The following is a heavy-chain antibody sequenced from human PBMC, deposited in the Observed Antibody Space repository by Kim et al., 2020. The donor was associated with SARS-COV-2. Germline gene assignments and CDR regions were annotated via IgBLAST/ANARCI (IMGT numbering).Heavy chain of an antibody. J-gene: IGHJ6*02. CDR3: AKGLRGPDYYYGMDV. Sequence: GGSLRLSCAASGFTFDDYAMHWVRQAPGKGLEWVSGISWNSGSIGYADSVKGRFTISRDNAKNSLYLQMNSLRAEDTALYYCAKGLRGPDYYYGMDVWGQGTTVTVSS. CDR1: GFTFDDYA. V-gene: IGHV3-9*01. CDR2: ISWNSGSI.